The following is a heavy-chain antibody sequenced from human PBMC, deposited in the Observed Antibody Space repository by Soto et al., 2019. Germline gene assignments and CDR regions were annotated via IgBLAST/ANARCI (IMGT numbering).Heavy chain of an antibody. D-gene: IGHD4-4*01. J-gene: IGHJ4*02. CDR1: GGSISSGDYY. Sequence: PSETLSLTCTVSGGSISSGDYYWSWIRQPPGKGLEWIGYIYYSGSTYYNPSLKSRVTISVDTSKNQFSLKLSSVTAADTAVYYCASSLSTVTTYHFDYWGQGTLVTVSS. V-gene: IGHV4-30-4*01. CDR3: ASSLSTVTTYHFDY. CDR2: IYYSGST.